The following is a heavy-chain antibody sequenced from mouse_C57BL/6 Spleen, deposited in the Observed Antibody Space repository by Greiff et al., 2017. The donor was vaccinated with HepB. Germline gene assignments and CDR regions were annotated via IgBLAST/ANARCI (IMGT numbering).Heavy chain of an antibody. Sequence: QVQLQQSGPELVKPGASVKISCKASGYAFSSSWMNWVKQRPGKGLEWIGRIYPGDGDTNYNGKFKGKATLTADKSSSTAYMQLSSLTSEDSAVYFCARCFFTTVVAPNYAMDYWGQGTSVTVSS. J-gene: IGHJ4*01. CDR3: ARCFFTTVVAPNYAMDY. CDR1: GYAFSSSW. V-gene: IGHV1-82*01. CDR2: IYPGDGDT. D-gene: IGHD1-1*01.